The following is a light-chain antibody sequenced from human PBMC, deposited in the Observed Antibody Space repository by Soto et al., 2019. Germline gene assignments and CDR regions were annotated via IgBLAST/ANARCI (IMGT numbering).Light chain of an antibody. CDR3: QQYNSYPRT. V-gene: IGKV1-5*03. Sequence: PSTLSASVGARVTITCRASQSINNWLAWYQQRPGKAPNLLIYKASSLESGVPSRFSGSGSGTEFTLTISSLQPDDFATYYCQQYNSYPRTFGQGTKVDIK. CDR2: KAS. J-gene: IGKJ1*01. CDR1: QSINNW.